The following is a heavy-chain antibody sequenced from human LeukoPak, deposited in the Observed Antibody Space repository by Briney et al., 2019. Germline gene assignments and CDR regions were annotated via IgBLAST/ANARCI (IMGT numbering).Heavy chain of an antibody. CDR3: ARGPPFHHRLTGYYTFGYDY. CDR1: GGSFSGYF. J-gene: IGHJ4*02. CDR2: IHYSGDT. V-gene: IGHV4-34*01. D-gene: IGHD3-9*01. Sequence: PSETLSLTCAVSGGSFSGYFCNWLRQAPGKGLEWIGEIHYSGDTNYNPSLKSRVTISLDTSMNQFSLKLTSVTAADTAVYYCARGPPFHHRLTGYYTFGYDYWGPGSLVTVSS.